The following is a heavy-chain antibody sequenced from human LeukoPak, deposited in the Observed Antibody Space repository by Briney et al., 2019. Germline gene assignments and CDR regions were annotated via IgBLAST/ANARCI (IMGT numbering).Heavy chain of an antibody. CDR1: GYSFTSYW. J-gene: IGHJ4*02. V-gene: IGHV5-51*01. CDR3: ARITMVRGVILNFDY. CDR2: IYPGDSDT. Sequence: GESLKISCKGSGYSFTSYWIGWVRQMPGKGLEWMGIIYPGDSDTRYSPSFQGQVTISADKSISTAYLQWSSLKASDTAMYYCARITMVRGVILNFDYWGQGTLVTVSS. D-gene: IGHD3-10*01.